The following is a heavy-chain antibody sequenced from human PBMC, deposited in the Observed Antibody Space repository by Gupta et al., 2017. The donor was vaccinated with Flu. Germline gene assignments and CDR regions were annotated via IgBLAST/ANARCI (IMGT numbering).Heavy chain of an antibody. CDR1: GFNFSIYA. V-gene: IGHV3-23*05. D-gene: IGHD4-17*01. J-gene: IGHJ3*01. CDR3: AHGLY. CDR2: ISRSGINT. Sequence: IQLSESGGGLVRPTGSLTLFCETSGFNFSIYAMTWIRQPPGKGLEWVSAISRSGINTHYADSVKGRFTITRDNSKKTVFLHMNSLTVEDTAMYYCAHGLYWGPGTMVTVSS.